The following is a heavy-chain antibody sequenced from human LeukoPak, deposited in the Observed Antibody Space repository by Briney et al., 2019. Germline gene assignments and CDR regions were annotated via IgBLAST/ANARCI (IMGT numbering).Heavy chain of an antibody. J-gene: IGHJ5*02. CDR1: GDSVSCNSVI. CDR2: TYYRSKWYN. V-gene: IGHV6-1*01. D-gene: IGHD3-16*01. Sequence: SQTLSLTRAISGDSVSCNSVIWHWIRQSPSRGLEWLGRTYYRSKWYNDYAVSLKSRIIINPATSKNQLSLQLNSVTPEDTAVYYCARGAAAFDPWGQGTLVTVSS. CDR3: ARGAAAFDP.